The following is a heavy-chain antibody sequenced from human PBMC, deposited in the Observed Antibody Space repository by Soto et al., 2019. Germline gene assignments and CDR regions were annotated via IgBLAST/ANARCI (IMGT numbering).Heavy chain of an antibody. CDR3: ARDSRTIFGVAAYDYGMDV. CDR1: GFTFSSYS. Sequence: GGSLRLSCAASGFTFSSYSMNWVRQAPGKGLEWVSSISSSSSYIYYADSVKGRFTISRDNAKNSLYLQMNSLRAEDTAVYYCARDSRTIFGVAAYDYGMDVWGQGTTVTVSS. V-gene: IGHV3-21*01. CDR2: ISSSSSYI. D-gene: IGHD3-3*01. J-gene: IGHJ6*02.